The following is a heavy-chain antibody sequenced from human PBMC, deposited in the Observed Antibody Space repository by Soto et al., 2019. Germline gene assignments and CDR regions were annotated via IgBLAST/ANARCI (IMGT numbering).Heavy chain of an antibody. J-gene: IGHJ3*02. V-gene: IGHV3-33*01. Sequence: QVQLVESGGGVVQPGRSLRLSCAASGFTFSSYGMHWVRQAPGKGLEWVAVIWYDGSNKYYADSVKGRFTISRDNSKNTLYLQMNSLRAEDTAVYYCARDNKWYSGYELGAFDIWGQGTMVTVSS. CDR2: IWYDGSNK. CDR1: GFTFSSYG. D-gene: IGHD5-12*01. CDR3: ARDNKWYSGYELGAFDI.